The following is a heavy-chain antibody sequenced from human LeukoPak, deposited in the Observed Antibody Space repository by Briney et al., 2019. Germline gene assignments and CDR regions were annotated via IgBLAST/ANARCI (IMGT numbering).Heavy chain of an antibody. CDR1: GFTFSSYS. Sequence: GGSLRLSCAASGFTFSSYSMNWVRQAPGKGLEWVSSISSSSSYIYYADSVKGRFTISRDNAKNSLYLQMNSLRADDTAVYYCARAQYLSAYADSRRNYYYYMDVWGKGTTVTVSS. V-gene: IGHV3-21*01. J-gene: IGHJ6*03. CDR2: ISSSSSYI. D-gene: IGHD5-12*01. CDR3: ARAQYLSAYADSRRNYYYYMDV.